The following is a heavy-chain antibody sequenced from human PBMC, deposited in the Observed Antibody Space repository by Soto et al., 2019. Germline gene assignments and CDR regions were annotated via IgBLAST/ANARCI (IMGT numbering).Heavy chain of an antibody. V-gene: IGHV1-69*13. CDR3: ARGNFRVRGAILYGMDV. J-gene: IGHJ6*02. Sequence: SVKLYCKASGGTFSSYAISWVRQAPGQGLEWMGGIIPIFGTANYAQKFQGRVTITADESTSTAYMELSSLRSEDTAVYYCARGNFRVRGAILYGMDVWGQGTTVTVSS. D-gene: IGHD3-10*01. CDR1: GGTFSSYA. CDR2: IIPIFGTA.